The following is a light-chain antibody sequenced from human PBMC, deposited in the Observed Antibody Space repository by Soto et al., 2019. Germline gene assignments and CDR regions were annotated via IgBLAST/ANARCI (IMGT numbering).Light chain of an antibody. CDR3: RHYGGPWT. CDR1: QSVSTR. Sequence: MTQSPFTLSESLGDRTKINCRGSQSVSTRLAWHQQKPGKDPKVLIYDASSLESGVPSRFSGSGSGTEFILTISSLQPDDFASYCCRHYGGPWTFGEGTKVDIK. CDR2: DAS. V-gene: IGKV1-5*01. J-gene: IGKJ1*01.